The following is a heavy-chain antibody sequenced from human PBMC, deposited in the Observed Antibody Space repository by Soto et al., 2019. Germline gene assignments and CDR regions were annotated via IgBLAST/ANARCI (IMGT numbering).Heavy chain of an antibody. Sequence: LGESLKISCKGSGYSFTSYWIGWVRQMPGKGLEWMGIIYPGDSDTRYSPSFQGQVTISADKSISTAYLQWSSLKASDTAMHYCASPVGITGTTGYFDYWGQGTLVTVSS. D-gene: IGHD1-7*01. CDR2: IYPGDSDT. V-gene: IGHV5-51*01. CDR1: GYSFTSYW. J-gene: IGHJ4*02. CDR3: ASPVGITGTTGYFDY.